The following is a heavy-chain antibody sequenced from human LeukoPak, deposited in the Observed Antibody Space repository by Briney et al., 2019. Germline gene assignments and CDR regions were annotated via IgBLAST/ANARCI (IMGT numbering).Heavy chain of an antibody. J-gene: IGHJ4*02. V-gene: IGHV4-4*07. D-gene: IGHD3-16*02. Sequence: PSEILSLTCSISGDSLKNFYWTWIRQPAGKGLEWLGRISTTGSPNYNAYLKSRLTLAIDTSRSQFSLKLSSVTAADTAVYYCAREAGIIRPLDFWGQGLLVTVSS. CDR2: ISTTGSP. CDR3: AREAGIIRPLDF. CDR1: GDSLKNFY.